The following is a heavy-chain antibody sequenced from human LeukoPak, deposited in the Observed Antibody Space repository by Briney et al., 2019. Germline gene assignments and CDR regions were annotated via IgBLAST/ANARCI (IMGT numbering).Heavy chain of an antibody. V-gene: IGHV6-1*01. J-gene: IGHJ4*02. D-gene: IGHD6-19*01. CDR3: ARENSRGRFDY. CDR2: TYYRSKWYN. CDR1: GGSIYNYY. Sequence: SETLSLTCTVSGGSIYNYYWSWIRQSPSRGLEWLGRTYYRSKWYNNYAVSVKSRITINPDSSKNQVSLQLNSVTPEDTAMYYCARENSRGRFDYWGQGTLVTVSS.